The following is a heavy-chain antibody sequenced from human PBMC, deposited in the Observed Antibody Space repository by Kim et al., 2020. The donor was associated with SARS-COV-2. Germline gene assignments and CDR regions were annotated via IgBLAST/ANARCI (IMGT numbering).Heavy chain of an antibody. D-gene: IGHD3-16*01. CDR3: AKRDWGYYYSPMDV. V-gene: IGHV3-30*02. Sequence: YADTVKGRFTISRDSFNNTLDLQMNSLRTEDTAVYYCAKRDWGYYYSPMDVWGQGTTVTVSS. J-gene: IGHJ6*02.